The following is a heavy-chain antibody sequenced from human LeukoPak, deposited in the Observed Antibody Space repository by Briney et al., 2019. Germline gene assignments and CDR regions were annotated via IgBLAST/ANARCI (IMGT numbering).Heavy chain of an antibody. J-gene: IGHJ4*02. CDR3: ARDRYYGSGSYQNAGGCFDY. CDR2: ISSSSSII. Sequence: GGSLRLSCAASGFSFTIYSMNWVRQTPGKGLEWLSCISSSSSIIYYADSVKGRFTISRDNARNSLYLEMNSLRDEDRAIYYCARDRYYGSGSYQNAGGCFDYWGQGTLVTVSS. D-gene: IGHD3-10*01. CDR1: GFSFTIYS. V-gene: IGHV3-48*02.